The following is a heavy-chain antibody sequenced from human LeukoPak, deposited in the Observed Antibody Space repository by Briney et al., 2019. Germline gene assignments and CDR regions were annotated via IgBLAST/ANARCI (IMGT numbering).Heavy chain of an antibody. Sequence: PGGSLRLSCAASGFTFSDYYMSWIRQAPGKGLEWVSYISSSGSTIYYADSVKGRFTISRDNAKNSLYLQMNSLRAEDTALYYCARAQGPYDSSGYYDYWGQGTLVTVSS. V-gene: IGHV3-11*01. D-gene: IGHD3-22*01. CDR2: ISSSGSTI. J-gene: IGHJ4*02. CDR1: GFTFSDYY. CDR3: ARAQGPYDSSGYYDY.